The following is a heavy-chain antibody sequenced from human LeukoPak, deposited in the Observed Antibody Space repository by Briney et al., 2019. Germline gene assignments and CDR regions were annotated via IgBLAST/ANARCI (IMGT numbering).Heavy chain of an antibody. CDR1: GGSFSGHY. CDR3: ARWGGTLPRDY. CDR2: INHGGST. D-gene: IGHD1-26*01. Sequence: PSETLSLTCAVYGGSFSGHYWSWIRQPPGKGLEWIGEINHGGSTNYNPSLKSRVTISVDTSKNQFSLKLSSVSAADTAVYYCARWGGTLPRDYWGQGTLVTVSS. J-gene: IGHJ4*02. V-gene: IGHV4-34*01.